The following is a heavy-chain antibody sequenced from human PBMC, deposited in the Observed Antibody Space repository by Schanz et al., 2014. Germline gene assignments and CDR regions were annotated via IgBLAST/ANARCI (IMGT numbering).Heavy chain of an antibody. CDR2: IIPILDKT. CDR1: GGTFSSYT. D-gene: IGHD3-9*01. V-gene: IGHV1-69*08. J-gene: IGHJ6*02. CDR3: AKVDRTRYDAMDV. Sequence: QVQLVQSGAEVMKPGSSVKVSCKASGGTFSSYTINWVRQAPGQGLEWMGRIIPILDKTNYAQKFQGRVTMTADKSTSTVYMEVSGLRSEDTAVYYCAKVDRTRYDAMDVWGQGTTVTVSS.